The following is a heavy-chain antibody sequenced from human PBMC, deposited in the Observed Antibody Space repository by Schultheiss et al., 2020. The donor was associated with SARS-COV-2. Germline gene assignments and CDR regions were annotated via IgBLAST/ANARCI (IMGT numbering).Heavy chain of an antibody. Sequence: GGSLRLSCAASGFTFSSYAMSWVRQAPGKGLEWVAVIWYDGSNKYYADSVKGRFTISRDNSKNTLYLQMNSLRAEDTAVYYCARDPPYDSSGYDYWGQGTLVTVSS. CDR1: GFTFSSYA. D-gene: IGHD3-22*01. V-gene: IGHV3-33*08. CDR3: ARDPPYDSSGYDY. CDR2: IWYDGSNK. J-gene: IGHJ4*02.